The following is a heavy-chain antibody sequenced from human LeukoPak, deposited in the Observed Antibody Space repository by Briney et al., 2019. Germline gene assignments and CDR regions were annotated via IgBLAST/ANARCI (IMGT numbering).Heavy chain of an antibody. CDR3: ARCPTFYYDSSGYGLGVFDY. CDR2: ISAYNGNT. D-gene: IGHD3-22*01. V-gene: IGHV1-18*01. J-gene: IGHJ4*02. Sequence: ASVKVSCKASGYTFTSYGISWVRQAPGQGLEWMGWISAYNGNTNYAQKLQGRVTMTTDTSTSTAYMELRSVRSDDTAVYYCARCPTFYYDSSGYGLGVFDYWGQGTLVTVSS. CDR1: GYTFTSYG.